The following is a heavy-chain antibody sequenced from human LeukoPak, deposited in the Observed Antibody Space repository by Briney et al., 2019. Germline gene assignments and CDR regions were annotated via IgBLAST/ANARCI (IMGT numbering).Heavy chain of an antibody. CDR1: GFTFSSYG. CDR3: AKGIRPYYEFWSGYLLGMDV. CDR2: ISYDGSNK. Sequence: SGGSLRLSCAASGFTFSSYGMHWVRQAPGKGLEWVAVISYDGSNKYYADSVKGRFTISRDNSKNTLYLQMNSLRAEDTAVYYCAKGIRPYYEFWSGYLLGMDVWGQGTTVTVSS. J-gene: IGHJ6*02. V-gene: IGHV3-30*18. D-gene: IGHD3-3*01.